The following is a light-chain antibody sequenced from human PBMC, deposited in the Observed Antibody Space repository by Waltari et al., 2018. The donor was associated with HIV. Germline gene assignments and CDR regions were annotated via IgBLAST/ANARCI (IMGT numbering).Light chain of an antibody. CDR3: CSYAGSSTLL. CDR1: SNDVGYYNL. CDR2: EGN. V-gene: IGLV2-23*01. Sequence: QSALTQPASVSGSPGQSITISCTGTSNDVGYYNLVSWYQQHPGKAPKLMIYEGNKRPSGVSNRFSGSKSGNTASLTISGLQAEDEADYYCCSYAGSSTLLFGGGTKLTVL. J-gene: IGLJ2*01.